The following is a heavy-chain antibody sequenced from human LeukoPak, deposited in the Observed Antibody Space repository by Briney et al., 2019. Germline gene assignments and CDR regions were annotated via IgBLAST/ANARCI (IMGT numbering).Heavy chain of an antibody. CDR3: ARGGYDSGSAAYY. J-gene: IGHJ4*02. V-gene: IGHV4-34*01. CDR2: INHSGST. CDR1: GGSFSGYY. Sequence: SETLSLTCAVYGGSFSGYYWSWIRQPPGKGLEWIGEINHSGSTNYNSSLKSRVTISIDTSKNQFSLKLSSVTAADTAVYYCARGGYDSGSAAYYWGQGTLVTVSS. D-gene: IGHD3-10*01.